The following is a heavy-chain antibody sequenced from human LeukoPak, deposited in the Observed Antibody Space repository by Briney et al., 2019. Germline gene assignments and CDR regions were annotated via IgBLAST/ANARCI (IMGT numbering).Heavy chain of an antibody. CDR2: ISRGGEST. J-gene: IGHJ4*02. D-gene: IGHD5-18*01. CDR1: GFTFSSYA. CDR3: AKDGYSYGHDY. V-gene: IGHV3-23*01. Sequence: GGSLRLSCAASGFTFSSYAMTWVRQAPGKGLGWVSVISRGGESTYYADSVKGRFTISRDNSKNTLYLQMNSLRAEDTAVYYCAKDGYSYGHDYWGQGTLVTVSS.